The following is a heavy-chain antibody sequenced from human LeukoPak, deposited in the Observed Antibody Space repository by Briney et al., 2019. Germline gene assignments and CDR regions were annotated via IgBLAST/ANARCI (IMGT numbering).Heavy chain of an antibody. Sequence: PGGSLRLSCATSGFTFSTFAMHWVRQAPGKGLEWVAFIRYDGSDKYYVDSVKGRFIISRDNSKNTLFLQMNTVRPEDTAVYYCAKDIHDYGDYPRHEWSEGTLVTVSS. J-gene: IGHJ4*02. CDR2: IRYDGSDK. V-gene: IGHV3-30*02. CDR1: GFTFSTFA. CDR3: AKDIHDYGDYPRHE. D-gene: IGHD4-17*01.